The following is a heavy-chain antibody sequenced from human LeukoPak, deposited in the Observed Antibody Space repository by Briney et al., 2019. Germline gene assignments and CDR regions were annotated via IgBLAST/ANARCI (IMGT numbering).Heavy chain of an antibody. CDR2: IKQDGSEK. Sequence: GGSLRLSCAASEFTFSSYWMNWVRQAPGKGLEWVANIKQDGSEKYYVDSVEGRFSISRDNAKNSLYLQMNSLRVEDTAVYYCARAPTVLVGYCSSSSCQADYWGQGTLVTVSS. V-gene: IGHV3-7*01. J-gene: IGHJ4*02. D-gene: IGHD2-2*01. CDR1: EFTFSSYW. CDR3: ARAPTVLVGYCSSSSCQADY.